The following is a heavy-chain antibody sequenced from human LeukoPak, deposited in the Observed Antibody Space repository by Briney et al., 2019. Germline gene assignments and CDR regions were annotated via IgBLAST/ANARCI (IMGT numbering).Heavy chain of an antibody. CDR3: ARASPTTNKGAYGWFDP. CDR1: GGSISGYY. J-gene: IGHJ5*02. V-gene: IGHV4-4*07. D-gene: IGHD1-14*01. Sequence: SETLSLTCTVSGGSISGYYWSSIRQPAGKGLEWIGRAYTSGSTNYNPSLKSRVTMSVDTSKNQFSLKLSSVTAAVTAVYYCARASPTTNKGAYGWFDPWGQGTLVTVSS. CDR2: AYTSGST.